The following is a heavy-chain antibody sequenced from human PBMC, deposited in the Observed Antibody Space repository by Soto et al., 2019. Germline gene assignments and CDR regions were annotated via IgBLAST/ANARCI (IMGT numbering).Heavy chain of an antibody. CDR1: GFSFSGYG. CDR3: AKGYMNAFDV. V-gene: IGHV3-30*18. J-gene: IGHJ3*01. Sequence: GGSLRLSCAASGFSFSGYGMHWVRQAPGKGLEWVAFISFDGDDKYYADSVKGRFTISRDNSKDTLYLQMSSLRAEDTAVYYCAKGYMNAFDVWGQGTMVTVSS. D-gene: IGHD1-26*01. CDR2: ISFDGDDK.